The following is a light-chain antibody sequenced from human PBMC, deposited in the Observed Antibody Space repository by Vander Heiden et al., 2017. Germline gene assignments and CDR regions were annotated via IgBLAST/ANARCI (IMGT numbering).Light chain of an antibody. J-gene: IGLJ3*02. CDR2: EVN. CDR3: SSYAGSNHLV. V-gene: IGLV2-8*01. Sequence: QSALTQPPSASGSPGQSVTISCTGPSSDVGGYNYVSWYQQHPGKAPLLMIYEVNRRPSGVPDLFSGSTSGNTASLTVAGLQAEDEADYYCSSYAGSNHLVFGGGTKLTVL. CDR1: SSDVGGYNY.